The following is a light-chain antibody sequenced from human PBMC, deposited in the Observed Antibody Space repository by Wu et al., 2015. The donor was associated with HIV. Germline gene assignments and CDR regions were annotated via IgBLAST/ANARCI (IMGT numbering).Light chain of an antibody. CDR2: AAS. CDR3: QQHTNWPLS. Sequence: EIVLTQSPGTVSLSPGERATLSCRASQTVSKSNLAWYQQKPGQAPRLLIYAASLRASGIPARFSGRGSGTDFTLTISSLEPEDFAVYYCQQHTNWPLSFGQGTRLEIK. CDR1: QTVSKSN. J-gene: IGKJ5*01. V-gene: IGKV3-11*01.